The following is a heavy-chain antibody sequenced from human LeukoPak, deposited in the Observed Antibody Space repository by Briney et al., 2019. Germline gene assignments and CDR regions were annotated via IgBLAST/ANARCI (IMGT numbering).Heavy chain of an antibody. CDR2: IIPIFGTA. Sequence: ASVKVSCKASGGTFSSYAISWVRQAPGQGLEWMGGIIPIFGTANYAQKFQGRVTITADKSTSTAYMELSSLRSEDTAVYYCARAVDGYKSYYFDYWGQGTLVTVSS. CDR3: ARAVDGYKSYYFDY. J-gene: IGHJ4*02. D-gene: IGHD5-24*01. V-gene: IGHV1-69*06. CDR1: GGTFSSYA.